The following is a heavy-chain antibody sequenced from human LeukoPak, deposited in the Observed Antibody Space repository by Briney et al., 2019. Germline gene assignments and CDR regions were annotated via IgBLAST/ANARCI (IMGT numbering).Heavy chain of an antibody. CDR1: GFTFSSYG. D-gene: IGHD2-2*01. V-gene: IGHV3-23*01. J-gene: IGHJ4*02. CDR2: ISDSGGST. CDR3: AQSSPGRYCSSTSCPSDS. Sequence: GGSLRLSCAASGFTFSSYGMNWVRQAPGKGLEWVSGISDSGGSTYYADSVKGRFTISRDNSKNTLYLQMNSLRAEDTAVYYCAQSSPGRYCSSTSCPSDSWGQGTLVTVSS.